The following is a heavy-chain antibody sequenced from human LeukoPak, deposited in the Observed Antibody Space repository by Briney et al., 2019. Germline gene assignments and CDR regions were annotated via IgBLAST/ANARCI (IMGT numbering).Heavy chain of an antibody. D-gene: IGHD3-9*01. Sequence: PSETLSLTCTVSGGSISSSSYYWGWIRQPPGKGLEWIGSIYYSGSTYYNPSLKSRVTISVDTSKNQFSLKLTSVTAADTAVYYCARGRLTVANYYYGMDVWGQGTTVTVSS. V-gene: IGHV4-39*01. CDR3: ARGRLTVANYYYGMDV. J-gene: IGHJ6*02. CDR1: GGSISSSSYY. CDR2: IYYSGST.